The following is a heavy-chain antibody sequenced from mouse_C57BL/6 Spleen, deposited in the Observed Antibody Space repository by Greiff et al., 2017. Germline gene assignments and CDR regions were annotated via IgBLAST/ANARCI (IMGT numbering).Heavy chain of an antibody. CDR3: ARQEDYDGSSPWWYFDV. CDR2: ISYDGSN. Sequence: EVQRVESGPGLVKPSQSLSLTCSVTGYSITSGYYWNWIRQFPGNKLEWMGYISYDGSNNYNPSLKNRISITRDTSKNPFFLKLNSVTTEDTATYYCARQEDYDGSSPWWYFDVWGTGTTVTVSS. D-gene: IGHD1-1*01. J-gene: IGHJ1*03. V-gene: IGHV3-6*01. CDR1: GYSITSGYY.